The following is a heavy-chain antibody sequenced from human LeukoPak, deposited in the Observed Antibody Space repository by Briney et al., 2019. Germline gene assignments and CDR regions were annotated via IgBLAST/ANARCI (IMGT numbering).Heavy chain of an antibody. J-gene: IGHJ4*02. CDR2: ISSSSSYI. D-gene: IGHD3-16*02. V-gene: IGHV3-21*01. Sequence: GGSLRLFCAASGFTFTSYAMSWVRQAPGKGLEWVSSISSSSSYIYYADSVKGRFTISRDNAKNSLYLQMNSLRAEDTAVYYCARVYFPDYVWGSYRVGYYFDYWGQGTLVTVCS. CDR1: GFTFTSYA. CDR3: ARVYFPDYVWGSYRVGYYFDY.